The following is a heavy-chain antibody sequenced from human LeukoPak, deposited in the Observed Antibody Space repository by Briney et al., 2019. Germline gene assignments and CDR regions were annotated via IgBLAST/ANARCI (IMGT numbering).Heavy chain of an antibody. CDR2: IYHSGST. V-gene: IGHV4-38-2*02. CDR1: GYSISSGYY. Sequence: PSETLSLTCAVSGYSISSGYYWGWIRQPPGKGLEWIGTIYHSGSTYYNPSLKSRVTISLDTSKNQFSLKLSSVTAVDAAVYYCARDRPLLSAWSWFDPWGQGTLVTVSS. CDR3: ARDRPLLSAWSWFDP. D-gene: IGHD6-19*01. J-gene: IGHJ5*02.